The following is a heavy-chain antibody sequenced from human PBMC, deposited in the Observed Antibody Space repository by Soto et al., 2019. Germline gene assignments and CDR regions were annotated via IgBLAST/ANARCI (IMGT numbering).Heavy chain of an antibody. CDR3: AREVKYYDILTGYSDY. CDR1: GFTFSYYY. D-gene: IGHD3-9*01. V-gene: IGHV3-11*01. Sequence: GGSLRLSCAASGFTFSYYYMSWIRQAPGKGLEWVSYISSSGSTIYYADSVKGRFTISRDNAKNSLYLQMNSLRAEDTAVYYCAREVKYYDILTGYSDYWGQGTLVTVSS. CDR2: ISSSGSTI. J-gene: IGHJ4*02.